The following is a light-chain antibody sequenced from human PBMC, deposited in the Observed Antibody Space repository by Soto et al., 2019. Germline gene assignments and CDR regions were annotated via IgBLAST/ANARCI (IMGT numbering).Light chain of an antibody. Sequence: QSLHNQPPSASGSPGQSVTISCTGTKNDIGVYDFVSWYQHHPGKAPRLIIYEVVQRPSGVPDRFSGSKSGNTASLTVSGLQAADEADYFCKSYAGSNTYVFGSGTKVTVL. CDR3: KSYAGSNTYV. V-gene: IGLV2-8*01. J-gene: IGLJ1*01. CDR2: EVV. CDR1: KNDIGVYDF.